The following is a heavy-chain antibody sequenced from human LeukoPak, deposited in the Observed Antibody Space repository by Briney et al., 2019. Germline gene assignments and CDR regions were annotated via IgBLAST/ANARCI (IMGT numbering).Heavy chain of an antibody. CDR1: GYTFTSYG. CDR2: INTNTGNP. CDR3: ARRAGRWGENYDYGIHAFDI. D-gene: IGHD3-16*01. Sequence: ASVKVSCKASGYTFTSYGISWVRQAPGQGLEWMGWINTNTGNPTYAQGFTGRFVFSLDTSVSTAYLQISSLKAEDTAVYYCARRAGRWGENYDYGIHAFDIWGQGTMVTVSS. J-gene: IGHJ3*02. V-gene: IGHV7-4-1*02.